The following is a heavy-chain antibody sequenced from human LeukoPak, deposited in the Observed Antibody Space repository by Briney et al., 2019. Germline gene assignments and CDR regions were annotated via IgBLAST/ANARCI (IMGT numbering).Heavy chain of an antibody. V-gene: IGHV4-4*07. Sequence: PSETLSLTCTVSGGSINFYYWSWIRQPAGKGLEWIGRIYSTGSTNYSPSLKSRVTMSVDKSKNQFSLNLSSVTAADTAVYYCARRIADPYSLDSGGQGTLVTVS. D-gene: IGHD2-21*01. J-gene: IGHJ4*02. CDR3: ARRIADPYSLDS. CDR1: GGSINFYY. CDR2: IYSTGST.